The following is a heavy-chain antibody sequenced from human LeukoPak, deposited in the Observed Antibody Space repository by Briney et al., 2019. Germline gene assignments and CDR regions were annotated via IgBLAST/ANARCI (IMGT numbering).Heavy chain of an antibody. CDR1: GFTFSDYY. D-gene: IGHD3-3*01. CDR2: ISSNGSTI. CDR3: ARDQGGVLRFLEWPQYFDY. Sequence: GGSLRLSCAASGFTFSDYYMSWIRQAPGKGLEWASYISSNGSTIYYADSVKGRFTISRDNAKNSLYLQMNSLRAEDTAVYYCARDQGGVLRFLEWPQYFDYWGQGTLVTVSS. V-gene: IGHV3-11*01. J-gene: IGHJ4*02.